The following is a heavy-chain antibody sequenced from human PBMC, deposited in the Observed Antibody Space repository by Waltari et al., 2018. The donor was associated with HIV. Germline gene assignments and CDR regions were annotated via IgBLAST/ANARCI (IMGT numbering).Heavy chain of an antibody. CDR1: GGSFSGYY. CDR2: TNHSGST. D-gene: IGHD6-19*01. Sequence: QVQLQQWGAGLLKPSETLSLTCAVYGGSFSGYYWSWIRQPPGKGLEWIGETNHSGSTTYTPSLKSRVTISGDTSKNQFSLKLSSVTAADTAVYYCARGNRLVRDDAFDIWGQGTMVTVSS. CDR3: ARGNRLVRDDAFDI. J-gene: IGHJ3*02. V-gene: IGHV4-34*01.